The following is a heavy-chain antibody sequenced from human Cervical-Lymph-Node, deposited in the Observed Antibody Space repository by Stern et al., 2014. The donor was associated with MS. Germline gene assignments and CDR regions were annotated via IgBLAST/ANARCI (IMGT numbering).Heavy chain of an antibody. J-gene: IGHJ4*02. Sequence: EVQLVEYGGGSVQPGRSLRIFCAASGFTVADFAMHWVRPAPGKGMECLSGISWNSNNIGYADSVRGRFTISRDNAKNSLYLQMNGLRPEDTALYYCAKDISERHYYFDSWGEGTLVTVSS. CDR3: AKDISERHYYFDS. CDR1: GFTVADFA. V-gene: IGHV3-9*01. CDR2: ISWNSNNI. D-gene: IGHD3-16*02.